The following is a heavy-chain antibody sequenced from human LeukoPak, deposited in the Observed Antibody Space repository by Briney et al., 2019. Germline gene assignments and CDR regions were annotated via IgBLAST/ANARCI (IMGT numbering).Heavy chain of an antibody. Sequence: PSETLSLTCTVSDGSISSYYWSWIRQPAGKGLEWIGRIYTSGSTNYNPSLKSRVTISVDKSKKQFSLKLSSVTAADTAVYYCARDFYLHDYGDPLGYWGQGTLVTVSS. D-gene: IGHD4-17*01. CDR1: DGSISSYY. CDR3: ARDFYLHDYGDPLGY. V-gene: IGHV4-4*07. CDR2: IYTSGST. J-gene: IGHJ4*02.